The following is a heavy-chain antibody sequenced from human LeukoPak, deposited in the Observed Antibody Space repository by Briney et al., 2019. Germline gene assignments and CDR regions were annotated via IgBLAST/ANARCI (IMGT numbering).Heavy chain of an antibody. Sequence: GGSLRLSCAASGFTFSSYAMSWVHQAPGKGREWVSAISGSGGSTYYADSVKGRFTISRDNSKNTLYLQMNSLRAEDTAVYYCAKDRFGGYYGSGSKGDAFDIWGQGTMVTVSS. J-gene: IGHJ3*02. D-gene: IGHD3-10*01. V-gene: IGHV3-23*01. CDR3: AKDRFGGYYGSGSKGDAFDI. CDR1: GFTFSSYA. CDR2: ISGSGGST.